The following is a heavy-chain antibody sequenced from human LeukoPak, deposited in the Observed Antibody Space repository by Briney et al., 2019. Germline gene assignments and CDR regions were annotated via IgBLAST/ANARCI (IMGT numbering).Heavy chain of an antibody. Sequence: PSETLSLTCSVSGGSISTYYWSWVRQPPGKGLEWIGYSYYSGSTNSNPSLKSRVTISVDTSKNQFSLKLNSVTAADTAVYYCARVGSGSFDYWGQGTLVTVSS. CDR1: GGSISTYY. V-gene: IGHV4-59*01. CDR3: ARVGSGSFDY. J-gene: IGHJ4*02. D-gene: IGHD6-19*01. CDR2: SYYSGST.